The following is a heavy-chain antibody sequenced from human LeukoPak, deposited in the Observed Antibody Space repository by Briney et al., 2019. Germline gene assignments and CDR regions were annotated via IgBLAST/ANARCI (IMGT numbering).Heavy chain of an antibody. D-gene: IGHD2-15*01. J-gene: IGHJ4*02. V-gene: IGHV1-69*13. CDR1: GGTFSSYA. Sequence: SVTVSCTASGGTFSSYAISWVRQAPGQGLEWMGGIIPIFGTANYAQKFQGRVTITADESTSTAYMELSSLRSEDTAVYYCARGYCSGGSCNLAAVGYWGQGTLVTVSS. CDR3: ARGYCSGGSCNLAAVGY. CDR2: IIPIFGTA.